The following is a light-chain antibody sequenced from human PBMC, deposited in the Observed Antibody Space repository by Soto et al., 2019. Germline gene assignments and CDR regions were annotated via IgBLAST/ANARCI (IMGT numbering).Light chain of an antibody. CDR2: GAS. CDR1: QSVSSN. CDR3: QQYNNWPALT. J-gene: IGKJ4*01. Sequence: EIVMTQSPATLSVSPGERATLSCRASQSVSSNLAWYQQKPGQAPRLLIYGASTRATGIPARFSGSRSGKELTLTISSLQSEDFAVYYCQQYNNWPALTFGGGTKVEIK. V-gene: IGKV3-15*01.